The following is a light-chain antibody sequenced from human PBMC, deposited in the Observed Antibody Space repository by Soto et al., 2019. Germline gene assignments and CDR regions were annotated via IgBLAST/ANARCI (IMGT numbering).Light chain of an antibody. CDR1: QGISSY. Sequence: IQLTQSPSSLSASVGDRVTITCRASQGISSYLTWYQQKPGKAPKVLIYVASTLQSGVPSRFSGSGSGTDFTLTISSLQPEDSATYYCQQLNSFPITFGQGTKVDIK. J-gene: IGKJ1*01. V-gene: IGKV1-9*01. CDR3: QQLNSFPIT. CDR2: VAS.